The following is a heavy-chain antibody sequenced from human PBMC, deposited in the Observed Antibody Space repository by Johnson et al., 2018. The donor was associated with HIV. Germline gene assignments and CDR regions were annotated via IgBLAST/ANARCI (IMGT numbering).Heavy chain of an antibody. CDR2: IKQDGSEK. CDR1: GFTFSNYW. V-gene: IGHV3-7*03. CDR3: ASQVRGLRLGVDAFDI. Sequence: MQLVESGGGLVQPGGSLRLSCAASGFTFSNYWMNWVRQAPGKGLEWVAKIKQDGSEKYYVDSVKGRFTISRDNSKNTLYLQMNKLRAEDTAVYFCASQVRGLRLGVDAFDIWGQGTMVTVSS. D-gene: IGHD3-16*01. J-gene: IGHJ3*02.